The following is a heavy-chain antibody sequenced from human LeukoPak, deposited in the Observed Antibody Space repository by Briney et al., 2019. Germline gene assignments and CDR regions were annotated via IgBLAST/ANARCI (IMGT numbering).Heavy chain of an antibody. CDR3: ARLTGVLRYFGYGDY. Sequence: SETLSLTCTVSGGSISSSSYYWGWIRQPPGKGLEWIGSIYYSGSTYYNPSLKSRVTISVDTSKNQFSLKLSSVTAADTAVYYCARLTGVLRYFGYGDYWGQGTLVTVSS. CDR2: IYYSGST. CDR1: GGSISSSSYY. V-gene: IGHV4-39*01. D-gene: IGHD3-9*01. J-gene: IGHJ4*02.